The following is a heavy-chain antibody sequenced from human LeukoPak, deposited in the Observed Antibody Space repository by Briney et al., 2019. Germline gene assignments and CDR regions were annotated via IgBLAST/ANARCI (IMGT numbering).Heavy chain of an antibody. D-gene: IGHD2-15*01. CDR2: IYYSGST. J-gene: IGHJ4*02. CDR1: GGSVSSDSYY. Sequence: SETLSLTCIVSGGSVSSDSYYWSWIRPPPGKGLEWIGYIYYSGSTNYNHSLKRRVTISVDTSKNQFSLKLSSVTAADTAVYYCARACSGGSCYSYTFDYWGQGTLVTVSS. CDR3: ARACSGGSCYSYTFDY. V-gene: IGHV4-61*01.